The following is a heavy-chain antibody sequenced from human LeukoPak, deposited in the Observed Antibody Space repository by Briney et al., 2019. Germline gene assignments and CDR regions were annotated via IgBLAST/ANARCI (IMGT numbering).Heavy chain of an antibody. CDR2: IYHSGST. V-gene: IGHV4-30-2*01. CDR1: GGSISSGGYS. CDR3: ARGGSDYGNPFY. J-gene: IGHJ4*02. D-gene: IGHD4-11*01. Sequence: SETLSLTCAVSGGSISSGGYSWSWIRQPPGKGLEWIGYIYHSGSTYYNPSLKSRVTISVDRSKNQFSLKLSSVTAADTAVYYCARGGSDYGNPFYWGQGTLVTVSS.